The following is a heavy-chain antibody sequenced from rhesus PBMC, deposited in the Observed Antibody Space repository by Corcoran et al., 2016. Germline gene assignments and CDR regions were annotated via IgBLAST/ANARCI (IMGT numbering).Heavy chain of an antibody. J-gene: IGHJ4*01. Sequence: EMQLVESGGGLVQPGGSLRLSCAASGFTFSDHYMEWFRQAPGRGTEWVGFIRNKAKSETAKYAASVKGRFTISRYDSKNVTYLQMNSLKTEDTAVYYCTTVKNFWTGYYGFDYWGQGVLVTVSS. D-gene: IGHD3-3*01. CDR3: TTVKNFWTGYYGFDY. CDR1: GFTFSDHY. V-gene: IGHV3-116*01. CDR2: IRNKAKSETA.